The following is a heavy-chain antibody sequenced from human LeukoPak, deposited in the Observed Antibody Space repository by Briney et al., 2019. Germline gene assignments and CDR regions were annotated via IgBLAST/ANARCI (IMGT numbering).Heavy chain of an antibody. CDR3: ARDLPIARHFDY. V-gene: IGHV3-21*01. Sequence: GGSLRLSCAASGFTFSSYSMNWVRQAPGKGLEWVSSISSSSSYIYYADSVKGRFTISRDNAKNSLYLQMNGLRAEDTAVYYCARDLPIARHFDYWGQGTLVTVSS. CDR2: ISSSSSYI. D-gene: IGHD6-13*01. J-gene: IGHJ4*02. CDR1: GFTFSSYS.